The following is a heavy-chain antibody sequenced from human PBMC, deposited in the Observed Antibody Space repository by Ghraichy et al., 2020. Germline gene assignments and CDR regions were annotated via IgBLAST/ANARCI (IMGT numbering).Heavy chain of an antibody. Sequence: GESLNISCAASGFTFSSYSMNWVRRAPGKGLEWVSSISSSSSYIYYADSVKGRFTISRDNAKNSLYLQMNSLRAEDTAVYYCARDSSGGGLRWLQFNYYYYYGMDVWGQGTTVTVSS. J-gene: IGHJ6*02. V-gene: IGHV3-21*01. CDR3: ARDSSGGGLRWLQFNYYYYYGMDV. D-gene: IGHD5-24*01. CDR1: GFTFSSYS. CDR2: ISSSSSYI.